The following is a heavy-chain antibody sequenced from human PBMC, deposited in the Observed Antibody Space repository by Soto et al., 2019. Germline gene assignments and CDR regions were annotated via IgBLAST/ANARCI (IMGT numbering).Heavy chain of an antibody. J-gene: IGHJ4*02. D-gene: IGHD3-10*01. Sequence: SETLSLTCAVSGVSLTSGNWWTWVRQSPQRGLEYIGEIFHDGTANYYPSFERRVAMSVDTSRNQFSLKLTSVTAADTAVYFCARLVYDTRLNYMYFDFWGPGTLVTVSA. CDR3: ARLVYDTRLNYMYFDF. V-gene: IGHV4-4*02. CDR1: GVSLTSGNW. CDR2: IFHDGTA.